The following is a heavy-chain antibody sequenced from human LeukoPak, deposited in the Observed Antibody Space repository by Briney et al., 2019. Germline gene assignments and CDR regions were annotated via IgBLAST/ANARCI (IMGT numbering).Heavy chain of an antibody. J-gene: IGHJ4*02. CDR1: GGTFSSYA. Sequence: SVKVSCKASGGTFSSYAISWVRQAPGQGLEWMGGIIPIFGTADYAQKFQGRVTITADESTSTAYMELSSLRSEDTAVYYCATLDYYYDSSGYFIWGQGTLVTVSS. CDR3: ATLDYYYDSSGYFI. V-gene: IGHV1-69*01. CDR2: IIPIFGTA. D-gene: IGHD3-22*01.